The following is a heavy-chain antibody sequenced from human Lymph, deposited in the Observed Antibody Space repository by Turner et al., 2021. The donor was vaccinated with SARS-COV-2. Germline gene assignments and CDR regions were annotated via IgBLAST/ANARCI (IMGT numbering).Heavy chain of an antibody. D-gene: IGHD3-10*01. CDR3: ARDSSGSGTLDY. CDR2: ISYDGSNK. Sequence: QLQLVESAVGVVPPGRSLRLHCAASGFTFNNYPMHWVRQAPGKGLGWVAVISYDGSNKYYADSVKGRFTISRDNSKNTLYLQMNSLRAEDTAVYYCARDSSGSGTLDYWGQGTLVTVSS. CDR1: GFTFNNYP. V-gene: IGHV3-30-3*01. J-gene: IGHJ4*02.